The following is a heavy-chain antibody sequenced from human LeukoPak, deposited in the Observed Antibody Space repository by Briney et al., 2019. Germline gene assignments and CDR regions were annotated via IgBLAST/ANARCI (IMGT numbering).Heavy chain of an antibody. Sequence: GGSLRLSCAASGFTFSSYGMHWVRQAPGKGLEWVAVISYDGSNKYYADSVKGRFTISRDNSKNTLYLQMNSLRAEDTAVYYCASPATPGITPIDYWGQGTLVTVSS. D-gene: IGHD1-20*01. J-gene: IGHJ4*02. CDR3: ASPATPGITPIDY. V-gene: IGHV3-30*03. CDR2: ISYDGSNK. CDR1: GFTFSSYG.